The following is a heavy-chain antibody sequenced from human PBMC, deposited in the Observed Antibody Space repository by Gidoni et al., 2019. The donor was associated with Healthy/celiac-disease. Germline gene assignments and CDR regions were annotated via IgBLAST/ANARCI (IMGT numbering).Heavy chain of an antibody. CDR2: IIPIFGTA. D-gene: IGHD1-26*01. J-gene: IGHJ5*02. Sequence: SSVKVSCKASGGTFSSYAISWVRQAPGQGLEWMGGIIPIFGTANYAQKFQGRVTITADKSTSTAYMELSSLRSEDTAVYYCARARTFRYSGSYVGLDPWGQGTLVTVSS. CDR3: ARARTFRYSGSYVGLDP. CDR1: GGTFSSYA. V-gene: IGHV1-69*06.